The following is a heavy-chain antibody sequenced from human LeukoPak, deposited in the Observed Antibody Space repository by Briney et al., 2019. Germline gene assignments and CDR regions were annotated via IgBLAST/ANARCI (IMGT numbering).Heavy chain of an antibody. V-gene: IGHV3-7*02. J-gene: IGHJ5*02. CDR2: IKRDGSEK. D-gene: IGHD4-23*01. CDR1: GFTFSTYA. CDR3: AKAGGLRWLPFDP. Sequence: PGGSLRLSCAASGFTFSTYAMSWVRQAPGKGLEWVANIKRDGSEKYYVDSVKGRFTISRDNSKNTPYLQMNSLRDEDTAVYYCAKAGGLRWLPFDPWGQGTLVTVSS.